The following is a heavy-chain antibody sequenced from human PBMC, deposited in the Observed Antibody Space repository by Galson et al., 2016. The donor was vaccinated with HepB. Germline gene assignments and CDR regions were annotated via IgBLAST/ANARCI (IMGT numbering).Heavy chain of an antibody. CDR1: GFIFRHYG. Sequence: SLRLSCAASGFIFRHYGMHWVRQAPGEGLEWVAMIWFDGSSKHHSDSVRGRFTISRDNSKNTLYLEMNSLRAEDTAVYYCATEDLSSPGNGALDIWGQGAMVTVSS. D-gene: IGHD6-13*01. V-gene: IGHV3-33*01. J-gene: IGHJ3*02. CDR3: ATEDLSSPGNGALDI. CDR2: IWFDGSSK.